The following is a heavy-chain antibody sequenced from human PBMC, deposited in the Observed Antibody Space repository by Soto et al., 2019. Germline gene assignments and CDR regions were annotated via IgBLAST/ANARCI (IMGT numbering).Heavy chain of an antibody. J-gene: IGHJ6*02. CDR2: IYWDDDK. Sequence: QITFKESGPSLVKPTQTLTLTCTFSGFSLSTGGVGLGWIRQPPGKALAWLALIYWDDDKRYSPSLRSRLTVTMDTSKNRVVLTMTNLDPVDTATYYCAHSRCGGDCLQSYSSHYYYGMDVWGQGTTVTVSS. CDR3: AHSRCGGDCLQSYSSHYYYGMDV. D-gene: IGHD2-21*02. CDR1: GFSLSTGGVG. V-gene: IGHV2-5*02.